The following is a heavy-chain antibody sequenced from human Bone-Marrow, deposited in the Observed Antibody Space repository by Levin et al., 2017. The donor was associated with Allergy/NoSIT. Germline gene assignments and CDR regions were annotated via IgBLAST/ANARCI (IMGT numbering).Heavy chain of an antibody. D-gene: IGHD3-3*02. CDR1: GFSFNSYT. CDR2: LSGSGGSS. J-gene: IGHJ6*02. CDR3: AKHLHTVYQYGLDV. V-gene: IGHV3-23*01. Sequence: PGGSLRLSCEASGFSFNSYTMSWVRQAPGKGLEWVSDLSGSGGSSYYADSVKGRFTTSRDNSKNTLYLQMNSLRAEDAAVYYCAKHLHTVYQYGLDVWGQGTSVTVSS.